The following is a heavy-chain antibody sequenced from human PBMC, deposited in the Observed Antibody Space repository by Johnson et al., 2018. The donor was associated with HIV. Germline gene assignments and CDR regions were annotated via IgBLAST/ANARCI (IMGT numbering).Heavy chain of an antibody. CDR3: ARQGWLQLAHAFDI. CDR2: ISGRVGNT. D-gene: IGHD5-24*01. CDR1: GFTFSSYA. Sequence: VQLVESGGGLVQPGGSLRLSCAASGFTFSSYAMSWVRQAPGKGLEWVSAISGRVGNTYYANSVKGRFTISRDNSKNTLYLQMNSLRPEDTAVYYCARQGWLQLAHAFDIWGQGTMVTVSS. V-gene: IGHV3-23*04. J-gene: IGHJ3*02.